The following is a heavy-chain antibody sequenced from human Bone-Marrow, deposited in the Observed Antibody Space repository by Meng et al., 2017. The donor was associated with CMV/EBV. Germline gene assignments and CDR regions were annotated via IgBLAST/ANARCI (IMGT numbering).Heavy chain of an antibody. CDR2: ISSNGGST. CDR1: GFTFSSYA. CDR3: ARDHGYCSSTSCYTLAGIDY. D-gene: IGHD2-2*02. J-gene: IGHJ4*02. Sequence: GGSLRLSCAASGFTFSSYAMHWVRQAPGKGLEYVSAISSNGGSTYYADSVKGRFTISRDNSKNTLYLQMGSLRAEDMAVHYCARDHGYCSSTSCYTLAGIDYWGQGTLVTVSS. V-gene: IGHV3-64*02.